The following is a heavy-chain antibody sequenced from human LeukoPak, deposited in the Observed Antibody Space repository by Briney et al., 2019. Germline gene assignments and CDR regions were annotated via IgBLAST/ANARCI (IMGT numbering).Heavy chain of an antibody. CDR1: GGTFISYA. D-gene: IGHD3-16*01. CDR3: ARARTMITFGGIRHAFDI. V-gene: IGHV1-69*04. J-gene: IGHJ3*02. Sequence: ASVKVSCKASGGTFISYAMNRVRQAPGQGLEWVGRIIPLLGITNHAQKLQGRVTVTADTSTNTAYMELSSLISDDTAVYYCARARTMITFGGIRHAFDIWGQGTLVTVSS. CDR2: IIPLLGIT.